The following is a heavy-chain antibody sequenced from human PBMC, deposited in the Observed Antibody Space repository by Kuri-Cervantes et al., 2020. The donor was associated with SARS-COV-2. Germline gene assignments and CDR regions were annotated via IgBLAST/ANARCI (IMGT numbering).Heavy chain of an antibody. J-gene: IGHJ4*02. Sequence: SETRTLTCVVSGSSFSGYYWSWIRQPPGKGLEWIGEINHSGSTNYNPSLKSRVTISVDTSKNQFSLKLSSVTAADTAVYYCARGRSFVGNWGQGTLVTVSS. CDR2: INHSGST. CDR1: GSSFSGYY. D-gene: IGHD3-16*01. CDR3: ARGRSFVGN. V-gene: IGHV4-34*01.